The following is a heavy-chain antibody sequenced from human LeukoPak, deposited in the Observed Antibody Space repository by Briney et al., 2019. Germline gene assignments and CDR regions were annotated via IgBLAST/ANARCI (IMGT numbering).Heavy chain of an antibody. CDR2: INSDGSST. CDR3: AKDHDYGGNPYYFDY. CDR1: GFTFSSYW. J-gene: IGHJ4*02. V-gene: IGHV3-74*01. Sequence: PGGSLRLSCAASGFTFSSYWMHWVRQAPGKGLVWVSRINSDGSSTRYADSEKGRFTISRDNAKNTLYLQMNSLRAEDTAVYYCAKDHDYGGNPYYFDYWGQGTLVTVSS. D-gene: IGHD4-23*01.